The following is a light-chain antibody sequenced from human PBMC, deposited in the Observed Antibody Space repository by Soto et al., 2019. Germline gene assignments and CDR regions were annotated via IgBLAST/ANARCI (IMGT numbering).Light chain of an antibody. CDR2: GAS. Sequence: EIVLTQSPGTLSLSPGEIATLSFSASQSVSSSFLAWYQQKPGQAPRLLIYGASNRATGIPDRFSGSGSGTDFTLTISRLEPEDFAVYYCQQYNNWPGTFGQGTKVDIK. V-gene: IGKV3-20*01. J-gene: IGKJ1*01. CDR3: QQYNNWPGT. CDR1: QSVSSSF.